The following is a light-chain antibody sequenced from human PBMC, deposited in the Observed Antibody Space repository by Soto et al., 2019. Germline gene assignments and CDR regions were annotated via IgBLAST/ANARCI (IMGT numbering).Light chain of an antibody. CDR2: DAS. Sequence: EIVLTQSPATLSLSPGERATLSCRASQSVSSYLAWYQQKPGQAPRLLIYDASNRATGIPARFSGSGSGTDFTPTISSLEPEDFAVYYGQQRSNWPPLTFGGGTKVEIK. CDR3: QQRSNWPPLT. CDR1: QSVSSY. J-gene: IGKJ4*01. V-gene: IGKV3-11*01.